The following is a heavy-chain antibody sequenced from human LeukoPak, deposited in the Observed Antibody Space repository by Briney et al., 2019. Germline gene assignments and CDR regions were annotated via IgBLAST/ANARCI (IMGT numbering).Heavy chain of an antibody. J-gene: IGHJ6*03. V-gene: IGHV4-34*01. Sequence: PSETLSLTCDISGGSFSDYHWTWIRQPPGKGLGWIGEINHSGNANYNPSLKSRVTISVDTSKNQFSLSLSSVTAADAAVYYCARTILVVPTSYFYFYHMDVWGEGTTVTVSS. D-gene: IGHD2-2*01. CDR2: INHSGNA. CDR1: GGSFSDYH. CDR3: ARTILVVPTSYFYFYHMDV.